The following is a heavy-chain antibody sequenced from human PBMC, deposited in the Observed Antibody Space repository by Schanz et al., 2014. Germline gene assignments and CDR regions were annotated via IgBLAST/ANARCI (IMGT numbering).Heavy chain of an antibody. V-gene: IGHV3-7*03. CDR2: IKHDGSEK. D-gene: IGHD2-2*01. CDR1: GFAFDTYW. CDR3: AKVAPAAAYLDS. J-gene: IGHJ4*02. Sequence: EVQLVESGGGLVQPGGSLRLSCAASGFAFDTYWMSWVRQAPGKGLEWVANIKHDGSEKYYVDSVKGRFTISRDNAKNSLYLQMNSLSAEDTAVYYCAKVAPAAAYLDSWGLGTLVTVSS.